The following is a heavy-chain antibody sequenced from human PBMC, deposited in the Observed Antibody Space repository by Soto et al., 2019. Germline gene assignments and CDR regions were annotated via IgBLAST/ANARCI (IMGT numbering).Heavy chain of an antibody. CDR2: ISSSGSTI. CDR1: GFTFSDYY. CDR3: ATVDPWYSSSRGKFDP. Sequence: PGGLLRLSCAASGFTFSDYYMSWIRQAPGKGLEWVSYISSSGSTIYYADSVKGRFTISRDNAKNSLYLQMNSLRAEDTAVYYCATVDPWYSSSRGKFDPWGQGTLVTVSS. V-gene: IGHV3-11*01. D-gene: IGHD6-13*01. J-gene: IGHJ5*02.